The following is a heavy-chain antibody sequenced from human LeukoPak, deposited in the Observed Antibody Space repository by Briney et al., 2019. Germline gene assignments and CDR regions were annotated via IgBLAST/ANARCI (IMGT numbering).Heavy chain of an antibody. V-gene: IGHV5-51*01. J-gene: IGHJ3*01. Sequence: PGESLKISCKGSGYIFPSYWIVWVRQMPGKGLEWLGSIYPSDSDTRYSPSLRGQVTISADKSVSTAYLQWSSLKASGTAMYYCARHFQGHAFDVWGQGTMVTVSS. CDR1: GYIFPSYW. CDR2: IYPSDSDT. CDR3: ARHFQGHAFDV.